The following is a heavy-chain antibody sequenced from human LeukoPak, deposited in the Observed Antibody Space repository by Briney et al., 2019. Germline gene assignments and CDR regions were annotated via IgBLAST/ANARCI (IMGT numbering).Heavy chain of an antibody. V-gene: IGHV3-23*01. Sequence: GGSLRLSCAASGFTFSSYAMSWVRQAPGKGLEWVSAISGSGGSTYYVDSVKGRFTISRDNSKNTLYLQMNSLRAEDTAVYYCAKLSGYDYYFDYWGQGTLVTVSS. J-gene: IGHJ4*02. CDR1: GFTFSSYA. D-gene: IGHD5-12*01. CDR2: ISGSGGST. CDR3: AKLSGYDYYFDY.